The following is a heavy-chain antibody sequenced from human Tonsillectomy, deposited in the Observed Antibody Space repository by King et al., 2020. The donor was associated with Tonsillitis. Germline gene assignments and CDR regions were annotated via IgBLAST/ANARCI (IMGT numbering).Heavy chain of an antibody. V-gene: IGHV4-59*08. CDR2: VFYIGST. D-gene: IGHD5-18*01. Sequence: LQLQESGPGLVKPSETLSLTCTVSGGSINNYYWSWIRQPPGQGLEWIGDVFYIGSTNYNPSLKSRVTISVDTSKNQFSLNLTSVTAADTAVYYCARSAVWIQLWTHYLDNWGQGVLVTVSS. CDR3: ARSAVWIQLWTHYLDN. CDR1: GGSINNYY. J-gene: IGHJ4*02.